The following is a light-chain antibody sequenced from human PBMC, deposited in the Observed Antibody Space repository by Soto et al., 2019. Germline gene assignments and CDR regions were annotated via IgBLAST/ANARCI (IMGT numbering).Light chain of an antibody. Sequence: DIVMTQSPLSLPVTPGEPASISCRSSQSLLNSNGYNYLDWYLQKPGQSPQLLIYLGSSRASGVPDRFRGSGSGTDFTLTISRVEAEDVEFYYCILALQAPMTLGQGTRVEIK. CDR3: ILALQAPMT. J-gene: IGKJ1*01. CDR1: QSLLNSNGYNY. V-gene: IGKV2-28*01. CDR2: LGS.